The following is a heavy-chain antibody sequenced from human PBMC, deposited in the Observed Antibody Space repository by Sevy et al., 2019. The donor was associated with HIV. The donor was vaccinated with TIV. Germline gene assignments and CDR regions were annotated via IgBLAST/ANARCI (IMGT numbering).Heavy chain of an antibody. Sequence: GGSLRLSCAASGFTFSSYGMHWVRQAPGKGLEWVAVIWFDGSNTFYAESVKGRFTISRDIAKNTLHLQMNSLRDKDTAVYYCARDLGFYDYGAYGPAFMPDYWGQGTLVTVSS. J-gene: IGHJ4*02. D-gene: IGHD4-17*01. CDR1: GFTFSSYG. CDR3: ARDLGFYDYGAYGPAFMPDY. CDR2: IWFDGSNT. V-gene: IGHV3-33*01.